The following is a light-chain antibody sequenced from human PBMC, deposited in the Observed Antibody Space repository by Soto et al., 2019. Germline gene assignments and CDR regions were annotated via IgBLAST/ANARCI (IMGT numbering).Light chain of an antibody. Sequence: ELMMTQSPDTLSVSPGARAPLSCRARQRVSSHLAWYQQKPGQAPSLLIYGASTRATGFPARFNATGSGTEFTLPITSLQSEDFAVDDCQQYNSWPTFGQGTKVDI. CDR1: QRVSSH. CDR3: QQYNSWPT. CDR2: GAS. J-gene: IGKJ1*01. V-gene: IGKV3-15*01.